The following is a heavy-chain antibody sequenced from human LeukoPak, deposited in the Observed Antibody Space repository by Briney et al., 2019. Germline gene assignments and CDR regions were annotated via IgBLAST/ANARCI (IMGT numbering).Heavy chain of an antibody. V-gene: IGHV3-48*02. CDR1: GFTFSSCS. CDR2: ISSSSSTI. D-gene: IGHD6-13*01. J-gene: IGHJ4*02. CDR3: ARDPHIAAAGTIFDY. Sequence: GGSLRLSCAVSGFTFSSCSMNWVRQAPGKGLEWVSYISSSSSTIYYADSVKGRFTISRDNDKNSLYLQMNSLRDEDSAVYYCARDPHIAAAGTIFDYWGQGALVTVSS.